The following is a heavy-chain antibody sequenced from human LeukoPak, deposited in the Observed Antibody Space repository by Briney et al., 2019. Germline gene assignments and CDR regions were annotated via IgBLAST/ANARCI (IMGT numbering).Heavy chain of an antibody. CDR1: GFTFEASA. CDR2: ITGGGEST. V-gene: IGHV3-23*01. J-gene: IGHJ3*02. D-gene: IGHD3-9*01. Sequence: GGSLRLSCAASGFTFEASAMSWVRQAPGKGLEWVAVITGGGESTYYADSVKGRFTISRDNAKNSLYLQMNSLRAEDTAIYYCVREGIVTGFPPDIWGQGTVVTVSS. CDR3: VREGIVTGFPPDI.